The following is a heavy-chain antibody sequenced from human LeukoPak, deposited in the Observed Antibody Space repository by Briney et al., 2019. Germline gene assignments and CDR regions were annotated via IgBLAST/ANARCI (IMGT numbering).Heavy chain of an antibody. CDR2: INHSGST. Sequence: SETLSLTCAVYGGSFSGYYWSWIRQPPGKGLEWIGEINHSGSTNYNPSLKSRVTISVDTSKNQFSLKLSSVTAADTAVYYCARRVYYGSGGFDYWGQGTLVTVSS. V-gene: IGHV4-34*01. D-gene: IGHD3-10*01. CDR1: GGSFSGYY. CDR3: ARRVYYGSGGFDY. J-gene: IGHJ4*02.